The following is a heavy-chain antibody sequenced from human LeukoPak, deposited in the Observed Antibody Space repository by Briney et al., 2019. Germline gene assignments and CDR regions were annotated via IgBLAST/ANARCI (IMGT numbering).Heavy chain of an antibody. J-gene: IGHJ6*02. D-gene: IGHD3-3*01. Sequence: SVKVSCKASGGTFSSYAISWVRQAPGQGLEWMGGIIPIFGTANYAQKFQGRVTITADESTSTAYMELSSLRSEDTAVYYCARGFWSGSYYYYGMDVWGQGTTVTVSS. CDR1: GGTFSSYA. CDR2: IIPIFGTA. V-gene: IGHV1-69*01. CDR3: ARGFWSGSYYYYGMDV.